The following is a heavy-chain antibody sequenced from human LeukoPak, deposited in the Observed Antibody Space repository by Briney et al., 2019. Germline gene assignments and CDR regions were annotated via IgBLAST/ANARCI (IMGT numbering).Heavy chain of an antibody. CDR1: GFTVSSNY. J-gene: IGHJ4*02. Sequence: GGSLRLSCAASGFTVSSNYMSWVRQAPGKGLQWVSAFSGSGGSTYYADSVKGRFTISRDNSRNTLYLQMNSLRAEDTAVYYCARSGLSRFGFWGQGTLVTVSS. CDR3: ARSGLSRFGF. D-gene: IGHD2/OR15-2a*01. V-gene: IGHV3-23*01. CDR2: FSGSGGST.